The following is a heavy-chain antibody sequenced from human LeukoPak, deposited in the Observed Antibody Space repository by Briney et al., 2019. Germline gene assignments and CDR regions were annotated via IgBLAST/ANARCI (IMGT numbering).Heavy chain of an antibody. CDR1: GFTFSSYA. CDR3: ARVEEEGGNSGRVAFDI. Sequence: PGGSLRLSCAASGFTFSSYAMHWVRQAPGKGLEWVAVISYDGSNKYYADSVKGRFTISRDNSKNTLYLQMNSLRAEDTAVYYCARVEEEGGNSGRVAFDIWGQGTMVTVSS. V-gene: IGHV3-30-3*01. J-gene: IGHJ3*02. D-gene: IGHD4-23*01. CDR2: ISYDGSNK.